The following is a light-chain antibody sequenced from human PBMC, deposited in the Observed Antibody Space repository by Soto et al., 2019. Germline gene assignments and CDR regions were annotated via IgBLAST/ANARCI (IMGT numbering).Light chain of an antibody. CDR3: SSFTSSSTLL. CDR2: DVS. CDR1: SSNIGSNT. V-gene: IGLV1-44*01. Sequence: QSVLTQPPSASGTPGQRVTISCSGSSSNIGSNTVNWYQQLPGTAPKLLIYDVSDRPSGVSNRFSGSKSGNTASLTISGLQADDEADYYCSSFTSSSTLLFGGGTKLTVL. J-gene: IGLJ3*02.